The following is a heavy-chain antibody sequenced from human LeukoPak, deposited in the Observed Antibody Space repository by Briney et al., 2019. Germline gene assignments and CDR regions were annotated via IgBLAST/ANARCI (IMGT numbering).Heavy chain of an antibody. CDR1: GYSISSGYS. V-gene: IGHV4-38-2*01. Sequence: PSETLSLTCAVSGYSISSGYSWGWIRQPPGKGLEWIGSIYHSGSTYYNPSLKSRVTISVDTSKNQFSLKLSSVTAADTAVYYCARKGRYCSGGSCYSELDYWGQGTLVTVSS. D-gene: IGHD2-15*01. CDR2: IYHSGST. J-gene: IGHJ4*02. CDR3: ARKGRYCSGGSCYSELDY.